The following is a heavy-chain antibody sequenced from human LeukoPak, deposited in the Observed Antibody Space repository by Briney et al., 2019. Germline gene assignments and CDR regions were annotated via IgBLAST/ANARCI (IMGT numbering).Heavy chain of an antibody. V-gene: IGHV1-46*01. J-gene: IGHJ3*02. CDR2: INPSGGST. CDR3: ASPGDSIRRAAASNAFDI. D-gene: IGHD3-22*01. Sequence: ASVKVSCKASGYTFTSYYMYWVRQAPGQGREWMGIINPSGGSTSYAQKFQGRVTMTRDTSTITVYMELSSLRSEDTAVYYCASPGDSIRRAAASNAFDIWGQGTMVTVSS. CDR1: GYTFTSYY.